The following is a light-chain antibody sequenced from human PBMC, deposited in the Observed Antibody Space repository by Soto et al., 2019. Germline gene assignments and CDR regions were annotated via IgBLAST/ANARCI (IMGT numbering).Light chain of an antibody. CDR3: QQSYSTPT. CDR1: QSISSY. V-gene: IGKV1-39*01. J-gene: IGKJ3*01. CDR2: AAS. Sequence: DIQMTQSPSSLSASVGDRVTITCRASQSISSYLNWYQQKPGKAPKLLIYAASSLQSGVPSRFSGSGSGTDFTLTXSXXXXXXFATYYCQQSYSTPTFGPGTKVDIK.